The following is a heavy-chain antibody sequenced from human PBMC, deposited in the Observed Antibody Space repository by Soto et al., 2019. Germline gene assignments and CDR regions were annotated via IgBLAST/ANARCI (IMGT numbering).Heavy chain of an antibody. CDR2: IYSGGST. Sequence: GGSLRLSCAASGFTVSSNYMSWVRQAPGKGLEWVSVIYSGGSTYYADSVKGRFTISRHNSKNTLYLQMNSLRAEDTAVYYCARTAHIRFSDYYYYMDVWGKGTTVTVSS. CDR3: ARTAHIRFSDYYYYMDV. D-gene: IGHD3-3*01. J-gene: IGHJ6*03. CDR1: GFTVSSNY. V-gene: IGHV3-53*04.